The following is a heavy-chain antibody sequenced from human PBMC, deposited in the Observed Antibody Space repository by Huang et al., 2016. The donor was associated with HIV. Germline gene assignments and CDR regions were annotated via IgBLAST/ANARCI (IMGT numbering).Heavy chain of an antibody. D-gene: IGHD4-17*01. V-gene: IGHV1-8*02. CDR2: MNPNTGNT. CDR1: GYTFTNDD. Sequence: QVHLVQSGAEVKKPGASVKVSCKASGYTFTNDDINWVRQAPGRVLEWMGWMNPNTGNTGCAQSFQGRVTMTRKTSITTAYMELTSLTSEDTAVYYCARSAYGDLDYWGLGTLVIVSS. J-gene: IGHJ4*02. CDR3: ARSAYGDLDY.